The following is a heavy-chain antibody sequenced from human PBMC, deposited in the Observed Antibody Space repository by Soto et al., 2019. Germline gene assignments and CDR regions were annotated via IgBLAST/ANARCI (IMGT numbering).Heavy chain of an antibody. CDR2: IYYSGGT. V-gene: IGHV4-39*01. CDR1: GGSISSSGYY. CDR3: ESQFSVYGNYGRYFDC. J-gene: IGHJ4*02. Sequence: QLQLQASGPGLVKPSETLSLTCTVSGGSISSSGYYWGWIRQTPGTGLEWIGTIYYSGGTYYNPSRKSRATVPVETSTNQFSLKLSSVTAADTAVYYWESQFSVYGNYGRYFDCRGQGTLVTVSS. D-gene: IGHD4-17*01.